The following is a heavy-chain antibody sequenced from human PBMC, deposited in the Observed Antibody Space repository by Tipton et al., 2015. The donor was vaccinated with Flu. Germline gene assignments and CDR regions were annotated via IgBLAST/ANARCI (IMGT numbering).Heavy chain of an antibody. CDR3: ARHSYYYYDSRGRFDY. CDR2: INHSGST. J-gene: IGHJ4*02. V-gene: IGHV4-34*01. CDR1: GGSFSGYY. D-gene: IGHD3-22*01. Sequence: TLSLTCAVYGGSFSGYYWSWIRQPPGKGLEWIGEINHSGSTNYNPSLKSRVTISVDTSKNQFSLKLSSVTAADTAVYYCARHSYYYYDSRGRFDYWGQGTLVTVSS.